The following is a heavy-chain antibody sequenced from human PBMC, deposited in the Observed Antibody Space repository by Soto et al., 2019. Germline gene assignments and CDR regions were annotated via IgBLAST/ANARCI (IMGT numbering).Heavy chain of an antibody. Sequence: QVQLVESGGGVVQPGRSLRLSCAASGFTFSSYGMHWVRQAPGKGLEWVAVISYADSVKGRFTISRDNSNNTLYLQMNSLRAEDTAVYYCAKDLLRPGRAYGMDVWGQGTTVTVSS. V-gene: IGHV3-30*18. CDR2: ISY. CDR3: AKDLLRPGRAYGMDV. J-gene: IGHJ6*02. CDR1: GFTFSSYG. D-gene: IGHD6-25*01.